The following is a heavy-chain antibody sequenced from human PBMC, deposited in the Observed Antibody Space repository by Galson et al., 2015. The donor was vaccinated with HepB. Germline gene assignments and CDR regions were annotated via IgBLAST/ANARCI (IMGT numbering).Heavy chain of an antibody. J-gene: IGHJ4*02. CDR1: GFTFDDHA. V-gene: IGHV3-15*01. CDR3: STAQLSAYYYDTRGFYDYFDY. CDR2: IRSKPDGATT. Sequence: SLRLSCATSGFTFDDHAMSWVRQAPGKGLEWVGRIRSKPDGATTDYAAPVKGRFTISRDDSKNTLYLQMNSLKTEDTAVYYCSTAQLSAYYYDTRGFYDYFDYWGQGTLVTVSS. D-gene: IGHD3-22*01.